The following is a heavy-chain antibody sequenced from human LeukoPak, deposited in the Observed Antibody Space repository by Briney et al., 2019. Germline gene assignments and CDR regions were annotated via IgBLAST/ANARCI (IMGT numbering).Heavy chain of an antibody. Sequence: PSETLSLTCTVSGGSISSGDYYWSWIRQPPGKGLEWIGYIYYSGSTYYNPSLKSRVTISVDTSKNQFSLKLSSVTAADTAVYYCARVYYYDSSGSQPYFDYWGQGTLVTVSS. CDR2: IYYSGST. V-gene: IGHV4-30-4*08. J-gene: IGHJ4*02. CDR1: GGSISSGDYY. CDR3: ARVYYYDSSGSQPYFDY. D-gene: IGHD3-22*01.